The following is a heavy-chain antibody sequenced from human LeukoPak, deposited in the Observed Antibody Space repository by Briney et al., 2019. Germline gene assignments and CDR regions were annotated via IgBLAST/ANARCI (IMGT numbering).Heavy chain of an antibody. CDR3: ARESITGHRDFDY. CDR2: ISSGSRTI. Sequence: PGGSMRLSCAASGFTFGSYSMNWVRQAQGKWLEWISYISSGSRTIYYADSVEGRFTVSRDNAKNSLYLQMRSLRAEDTAVYYCARESITGHRDFDYWGQGTVVTVSS. D-gene: IGHD1-20*01. J-gene: IGHJ4*02. CDR1: GFTFGSYS. V-gene: IGHV3-48*01.